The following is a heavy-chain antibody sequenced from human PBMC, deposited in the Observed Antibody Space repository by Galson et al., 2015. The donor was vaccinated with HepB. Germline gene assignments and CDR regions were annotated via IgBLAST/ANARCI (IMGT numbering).Heavy chain of an antibody. V-gene: IGHV3-23*01. CDR2: ITSSGGQT. D-gene: IGHD2-15*01. CDR1: RFTFTSYA. J-gene: IGHJ4*02. CDR3: AKDGIMVANNPYHFHY. Sequence: SLILAGAASRFTFTSYAMTWVRQAPGKGLEWVASITSSGGQTYYTASVTGRFTISRDNSKNTLFLQLNSLRAEDTAVYYCAKDGIMVANNPYHFHYWGQGTLVTVSS.